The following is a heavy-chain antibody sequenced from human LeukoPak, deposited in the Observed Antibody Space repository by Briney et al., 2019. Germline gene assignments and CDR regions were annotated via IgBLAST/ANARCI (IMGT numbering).Heavy chain of an antibody. CDR1: GFTFSSYA. CDR3: ARDRAANQDWVEFDP. J-gene: IGHJ5*02. D-gene: IGHD3/OR15-3a*01. V-gene: IGHV3-23*01. Sequence: GGSLRLSCAASGFTFSSYAMIWVRQAPGKGLEWVGLIRDSGEAFYADFARGRFAISRDESENTLYLQMNSLRAEDTAVYFCARDRAANQDWVEFDPWGQGTPVIVSS. CDR2: IRDSGEA.